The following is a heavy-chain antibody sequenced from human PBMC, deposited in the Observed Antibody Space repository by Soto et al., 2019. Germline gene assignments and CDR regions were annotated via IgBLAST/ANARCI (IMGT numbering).Heavy chain of an antibody. CDR1: GYTFTSYG. D-gene: IGHD3-22*01. J-gene: IGHJ5*02. Sequence: GASVKVSCKASGYTFTSYGISWVRQAPGQGLEWMGWISAYNGNTNYAQKLQGRVTMTTDTSTCTAYMELRSLRSDDTAVYFCARTGKFYYYDTTGLPFDPWGPGILVTVSS. V-gene: IGHV1-18*01. CDR3: ARTGKFYYYDTTGLPFDP. CDR2: ISAYNGNT.